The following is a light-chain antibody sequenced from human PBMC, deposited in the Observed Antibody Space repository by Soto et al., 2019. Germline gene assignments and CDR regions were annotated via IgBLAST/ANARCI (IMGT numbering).Light chain of an antibody. CDR2: GAS. Sequence: ETVMTQSPATLSVSPGERATLSCRASQSVNSNLAWYQQESGQPPRLLVFGASTRATGVPARFSGSGSGTEFTLTISGLQSDDFAVYFCQQYASWPLTFGGGTQVEI. J-gene: IGKJ4*01. V-gene: IGKV3-15*01. CDR3: QQYASWPLT. CDR1: QSVNSN.